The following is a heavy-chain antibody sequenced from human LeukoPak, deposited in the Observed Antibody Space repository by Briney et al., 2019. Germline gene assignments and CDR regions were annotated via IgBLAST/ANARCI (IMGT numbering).Heavy chain of an antibody. J-gene: IGHJ4*02. D-gene: IGHD7-27*01. CDR2: IWYDGSTR. V-gene: IGHV3-33*01. CDR1: GFSFSSYG. Sequence: PGGSLRLSCTASGFSFSSYGMHWVRQTPGKGLEWVAVIWYDGSTRYYADSAKGRFTIPRDNSKNTVYLQMNILRAEDTAVYYCARDRNWGRDFDNWGQGTLVSVSS. CDR3: ARDRNWGRDFDN.